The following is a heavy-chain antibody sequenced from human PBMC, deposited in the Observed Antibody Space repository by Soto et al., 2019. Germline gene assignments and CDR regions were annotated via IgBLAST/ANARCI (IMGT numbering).Heavy chain of an antibody. J-gene: IGHJ4*02. Sequence: QVQLVQSGAEVRKPGSSVKVSCTASGDTFNFYTISWVRQAPGQGLEWMGRVIPMLRMSNYAQKFQGRVTISADKSTSTDYMALSSLRSDDTAVYYRATNYGSGSTHFDYWGQGTLVTVSS. CDR2: VIPMLRMS. CDR1: GDTFNFYT. D-gene: IGHD3-10*01. V-gene: IGHV1-69*02. CDR3: ATNYGSGSTHFDY.